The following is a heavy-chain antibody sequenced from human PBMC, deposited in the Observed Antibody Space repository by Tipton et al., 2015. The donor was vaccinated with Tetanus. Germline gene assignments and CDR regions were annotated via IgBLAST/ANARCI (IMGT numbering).Heavy chain of an antibody. Sequence: SLRLSCAASGFRFSYSGMHWVRQAPGKGLEWVAVIPFDGRNERYADSVKGRFIISRDNSKNTLYLQMSSLRREDTAVYYCASSTVTRWGPGTLVTVSS. J-gene: IGHJ4*02. V-gene: IGHV3-30*03. CDR1: GFRFSYSG. CDR3: ASSTVTR. D-gene: IGHD4-17*01. CDR2: IPFDGRNE.